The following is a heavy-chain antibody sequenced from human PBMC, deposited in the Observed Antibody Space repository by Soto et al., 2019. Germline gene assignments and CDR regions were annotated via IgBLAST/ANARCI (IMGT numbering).Heavy chain of an antibody. V-gene: IGHV1-69*01. CDR3: ARGVASSD. J-gene: IGHJ4*02. D-gene: IGHD5-12*01. Sequence: QVQLVQSEAEVKKPGSSVKVSCKSSGLTFRSDSISWVRQAPGQGLEWMGGIIPISRTPTYAQKFQGRVTISADESTRTAYMEVTSLTFEDTAVYYCARGVASSDWGQGTLATVSS. CDR1: GLTFRSDS. CDR2: IIPISRTP.